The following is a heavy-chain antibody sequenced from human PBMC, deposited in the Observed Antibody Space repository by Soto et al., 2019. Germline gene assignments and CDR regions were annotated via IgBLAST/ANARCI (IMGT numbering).Heavy chain of an antibody. CDR2: ISAYNGNT. J-gene: IGHJ6*02. D-gene: IGHD3-10*01. CDR3: AREIAGFGNNNYYSGMDV. V-gene: IGHV1-18*01. Sequence: ASVKVSCKASGDTFTSYGISWVRQAPGQGLEWMGWISAYNGNTNYAQKLQGRVTMTTDTSTSTAYMELRSLRSDDTAVYYCAREIAGFGNNNYYSGMDVWGQGTTVTVSS. CDR1: GDTFTSYG.